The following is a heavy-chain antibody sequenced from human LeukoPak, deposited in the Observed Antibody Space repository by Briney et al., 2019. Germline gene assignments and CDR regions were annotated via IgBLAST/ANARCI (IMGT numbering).Heavy chain of an antibody. CDR1: GFTVSSNY. CDR3: ARDGYSFGHDFDY. V-gene: IGHV3-66*01. J-gene: IGHJ4*02. D-gene: IGHD5-18*01. CDR2: IYSGGST. Sequence: GGSLRLSCAASGFTVSSNYMSWVRQAPGKGLEWVSVIYSGGSTYYADSVKGRFTISRDNSKNTLYLQMNSLRAEDTAVYYCARDGYSFGHDFDYWGQGTLVTVSS.